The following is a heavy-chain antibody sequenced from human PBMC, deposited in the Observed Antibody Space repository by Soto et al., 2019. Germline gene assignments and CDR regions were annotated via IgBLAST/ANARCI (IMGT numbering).Heavy chain of an antibody. CDR2: INHSGST. CDR3: ARGWLQFWLDY. V-gene: IGHV4-34*01. Sequence: SETLSLTCAVYGGSFSGYYWSWIRQPPGEGLEWIGEINHSGSTNYNPSLKSRVTISVDTSKNQFSLKLSSVTAADTAVYYCARGWLQFWLDYWGQGTLVTVSS. J-gene: IGHJ4*02. CDR1: GGSFSGYY. D-gene: IGHD5-12*01.